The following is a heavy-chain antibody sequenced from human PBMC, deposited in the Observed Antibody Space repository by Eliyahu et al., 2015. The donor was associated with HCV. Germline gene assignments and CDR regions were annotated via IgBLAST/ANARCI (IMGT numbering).Heavy chain of an antibody. CDR1: GYTFTSYG. V-gene: IGHV1-18*01. J-gene: IGHJ6*02. CDR3: ARAGELGETYYYYYGMDV. Sequence: QVQLVQSGAEVKKPGASVKVSCKASGYTFTSYGISWVRQAPGQGLEWMGWISAYNGNTNYAQKLQGRVTMTTDTSTSTAYMELRSLRSDDTAVYYCARAGELGETYYYYYGMDVWGQGTTVTVSS. D-gene: IGHD3-16*01. CDR2: ISAYNGNT.